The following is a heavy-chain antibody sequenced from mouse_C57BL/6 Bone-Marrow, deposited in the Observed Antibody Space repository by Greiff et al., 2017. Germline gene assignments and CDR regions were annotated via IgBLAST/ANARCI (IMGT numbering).Heavy chain of an antibody. Sequence: EVQVVESGGDLVKPGGSLKLSCAASGFTFSSYGMSWVRQTPDKRLEWVATISSGGSYTYYPDSVKGRFTISRDNAKNTLYLQMSSLKSEDTAMYYCAKHYGSSFDYWGQGTTLTVSS. V-gene: IGHV5-6*01. CDR3: AKHYGSSFDY. CDR2: ISSGGSYT. CDR1: GFTFSSYG. D-gene: IGHD1-1*01. J-gene: IGHJ2*01.